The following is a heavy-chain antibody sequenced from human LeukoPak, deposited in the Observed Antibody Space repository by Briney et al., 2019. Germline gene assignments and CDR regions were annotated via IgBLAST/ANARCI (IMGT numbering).Heavy chain of an antibody. J-gene: IGHJ4*02. Sequence: GGSLRLSCAASGFTFSSYAMSWVRQAPGKGLEWVAFIRYDGSDKYYADSVRGRFTISRDSSKNTLYLQMNSLRAEDTAVYYCARPSKTYYYDSSGYPNYWGQGTLVTVSS. CDR3: ARPSKTYYYDSSGYPNY. V-gene: IGHV3-30*02. CDR2: IRYDGSDK. CDR1: GFTFSSYA. D-gene: IGHD3-22*01.